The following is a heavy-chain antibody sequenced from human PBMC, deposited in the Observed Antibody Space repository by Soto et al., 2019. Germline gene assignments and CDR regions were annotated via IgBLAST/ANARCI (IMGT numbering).Heavy chain of an antibody. J-gene: IGHJ6*02. CDR2: SSSSSTYI. CDR1: GFTFSSYS. CDR3: AIVYYSILPYYFYYMDV. Sequence: EVQLVESGGGLVKPGGSLRLSCAASGFTFSSYSMNWVRQAPGKGLVWVSSSSSSSTYIYYADSVKGRFTISRDNAKNSLYLQMNSLRAEDTAVYFCAIVYYSILPYYFYYMDVWGQGTTVTVSS. D-gene: IGHD4-4*01. V-gene: IGHV3-21*01.